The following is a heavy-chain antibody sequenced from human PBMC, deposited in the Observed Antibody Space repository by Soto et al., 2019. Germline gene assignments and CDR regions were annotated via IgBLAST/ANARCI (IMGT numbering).Heavy chain of an antibody. CDR2: ITWDGSNT. Sequence: GGSLRLSCAASGFTFDDYTMHWVRQAPGKGLEWVSLITWDGSNTDYTDSVKGRFTISRDNSKNSLYLQMDSLRTEDTALYYCAEDQASSGPQGFDHWGQGTQVTVSS. D-gene: IGHD3-22*01. V-gene: IGHV3-43*01. J-gene: IGHJ4*02. CDR1: GFTFDDYT. CDR3: AEDQASSGPQGFDH.